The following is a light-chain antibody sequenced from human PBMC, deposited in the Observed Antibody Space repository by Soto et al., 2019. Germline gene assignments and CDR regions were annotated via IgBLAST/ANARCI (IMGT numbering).Light chain of an antibody. V-gene: IGKV3-20*01. CDR1: QSVSSTY. J-gene: IGKJ4*01. Sequence: EIVLTQSPGTLSLSPGESATLSCRASQSVSSTYLAWYQQKPGQAPRLLIYGASSRATGIPDRFSGSGSGTDFTLTISRLEPEDFAVYYCQQYGGSPPLTFGGGTKVEI. CDR2: GAS. CDR3: QQYGGSPPLT.